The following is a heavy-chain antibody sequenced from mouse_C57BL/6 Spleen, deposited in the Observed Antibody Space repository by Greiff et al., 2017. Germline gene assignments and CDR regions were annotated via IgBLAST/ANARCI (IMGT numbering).Heavy chain of an antibody. J-gene: IGHJ3*01. Sequence: QVQLKQSGAELVRPGTSVKVSCKASGYAFTNYLIEWVKQRPGQGLEWIGVINPGSGGTNYNEKFKGKATLTADKSSSTAYMQLSSLTSEDSAVYFCARLRDYYGSSLFAYWGQGTLVTVSA. V-gene: IGHV1-54*01. D-gene: IGHD1-1*01. CDR3: ARLRDYYGSSLFAY. CDR1: GYAFTNYL. CDR2: INPGSGGT.